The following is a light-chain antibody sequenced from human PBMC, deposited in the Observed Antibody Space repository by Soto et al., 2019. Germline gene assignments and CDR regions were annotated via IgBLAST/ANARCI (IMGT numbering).Light chain of an antibody. Sequence: IVFAQSPGTLSFSPGERATLSCRARQSVSSSYLARYQQKPGQAPRLLIYGASSRATGIPDRFSGSGSGTDFTLTISRLEPEDFAVYYCQQYGSSPPWTFGQGTKVDIK. CDR2: GAS. CDR1: QSVSSSY. V-gene: IGKV3-20*01. CDR3: QQYGSSPPWT. J-gene: IGKJ1*01.